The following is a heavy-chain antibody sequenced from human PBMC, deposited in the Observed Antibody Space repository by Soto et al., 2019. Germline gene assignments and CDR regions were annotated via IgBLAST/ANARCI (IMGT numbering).Heavy chain of an antibody. CDR3: ARVRQGYYDILTGYHYYYYMDV. CDR1: GYTFTSYG. Sequence: ASVKVSCKASGYTFTSYGISWVRQAPGQGLEWMGWISAYNGNTNYAQKLQGRVTMTTDTSTSTGYKELRSLRSDEAAVYYWARVRQGYYDILTGYHYYYYMDVWGKGTTVTVSS. V-gene: IGHV1-18*01. CDR2: ISAYNGNT. J-gene: IGHJ6*03. D-gene: IGHD3-9*01.